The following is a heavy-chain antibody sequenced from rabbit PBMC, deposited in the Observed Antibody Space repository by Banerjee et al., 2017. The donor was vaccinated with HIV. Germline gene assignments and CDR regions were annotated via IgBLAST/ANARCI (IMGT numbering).Heavy chain of an antibody. D-gene: IGHD6-1*01. J-gene: IGHJ3*01. CDR1: GFDFSSNA. CDR3: ARSADAGCAYAL. CDR2: IYTGSWGSP. V-gene: IGHV1S40*01. Sequence: QSLEESGGDLVKPGASLTLTCTASGFDFSSNAMCWVRQAPGKGLEWIACIYTGSWGSPYYASWAEGRFTISKTSSTTATLQMTSLTAADTATYFCARSADAGCAYALWGQGTLVTDS.